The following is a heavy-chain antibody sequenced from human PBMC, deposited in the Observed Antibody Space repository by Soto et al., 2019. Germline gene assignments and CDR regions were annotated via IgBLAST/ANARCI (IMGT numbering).Heavy chain of an antibody. D-gene: IGHD2-21*02. V-gene: IGHV4-39*01. CDR2: IYYSGRT. Sequence: KPSETLSLTCIVSGESISSSSYYWGWIRQPPGKGLDGIGSIYYSGRTYYNPSFKSRVTISIDTSKNQFSLKLSSVTATDTAVYYCARQRTTVVTQAYFDHWGQGALVTVSS. J-gene: IGHJ4*02. CDR1: GESISSSSYY. CDR3: ARQRTTVVTQAYFDH.